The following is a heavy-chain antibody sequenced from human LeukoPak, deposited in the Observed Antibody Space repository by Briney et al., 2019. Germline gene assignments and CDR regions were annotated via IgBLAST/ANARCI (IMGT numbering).Heavy chain of an antibody. CDR2: IYYSGST. V-gene: IGHV4-31*03. D-gene: IGHD3-22*01. CDR3: ARRGYYYDSSGYYLEYHFDY. Sequence: SETLSLTCTVSGGSISSGGYYWSWIRQHPGKGLEWIGYIYYSGSTYYNPSLKSRVTISVDTSKNQFSLKLSSVTAADTAVYYCARRGYYYDSSGYYLEYHFDYWGQGTLVTVSS. CDR1: GGSISSGGYY. J-gene: IGHJ4*02.